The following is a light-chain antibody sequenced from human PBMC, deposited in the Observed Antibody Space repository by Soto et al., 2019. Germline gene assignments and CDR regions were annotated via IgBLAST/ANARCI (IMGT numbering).Light chain of an antibody. Sequence: QPVLTQPPSVSGSPGQSVAISCTGTSSDVGSYNRVAWYQQPPGTAPKLMISEVNNRPSGVPDRFSGSKSGNTASLTISGLQAEDEADYYCSSYTSSNTYVFGTGTKVTVL. CDR2: EVN. CDR1: SSDVGSYNR. CDR3: SSYTSSNTYV. V-gene: IGLV2-18*02. J-gene: IGLJ1*01.